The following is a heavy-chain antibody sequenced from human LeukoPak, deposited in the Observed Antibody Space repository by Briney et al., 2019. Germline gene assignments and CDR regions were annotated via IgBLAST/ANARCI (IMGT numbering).Heavy chain of an antibody. D-gene: IGHD6-19*01. V-gene: IGHV4-34*01. CDR2: INHSGST. J-gene: IGHJ4*02. CDR3: ARRLGLRYSSGWSI. Sequence: PSETLSLTCAVYGGSFSGYFWSWIRQPPGKGLEWIGEINHSGSTNYIVPLKSRVTIPVDTSKNQFSLKLSSVTAADTAVYYCARRLGLRYSSGWSIWGQGTLVTVSS. CDR1: GGSFSGYF.